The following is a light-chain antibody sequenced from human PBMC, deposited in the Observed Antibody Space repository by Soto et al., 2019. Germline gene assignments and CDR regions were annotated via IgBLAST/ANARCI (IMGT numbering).Light chain of an antibody. CDR1: QSVISIY. CDR3: QQYGSSPGT. J-gene: IGKJ1*01. Sequence: EIMLTQSPGTLSLSPGERATLSCSDRQSVISIYLACYQQQPGQAPRLLIYGASSRATGIPDRFCGSGSGTAFTLPISRLEPEDFAVYYCQQYGSSPGTFGQGTKVDIK. CDR2: GAS. V-gene: IGKV3-20*01.